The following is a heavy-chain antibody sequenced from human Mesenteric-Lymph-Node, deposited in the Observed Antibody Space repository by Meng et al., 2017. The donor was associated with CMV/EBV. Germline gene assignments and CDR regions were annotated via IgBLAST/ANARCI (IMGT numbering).Heavy chain of an antibody. Sequence: GGSLRLSCAASGFTLSDYYMNWIRQAPGKGLEWISYISSSGSSKYYADSVKGRFTISRDNAKNSLYLQMDSLRVEDTAVYFCARGPSGGNSLGYWGQGTLVTVSS. V-gene: IGHV3-11*04. D-gene: IGHD2-15*01. J-gene: IGHJ4*02. CDR2: ISSSGSSK. CDR3: ARGPSGGNSLGY. CDR1: GFTLSDYY.